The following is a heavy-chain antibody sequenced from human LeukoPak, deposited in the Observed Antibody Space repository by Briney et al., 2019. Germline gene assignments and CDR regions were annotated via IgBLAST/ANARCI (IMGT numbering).Heavy chain of an antibody. CDR1: GFTFSSYA. J-gene: IGHJ4*02. D-gene: IGHD3-10*01. V-gene: IGHV3-30-3*02. CDR3: AKRASGSGTSLYYFDY. CDR2: ISYDGSNK. Sequence: PGRSLRLSCAASGFTFSSYAMHWVRQAPGKGLEWVAVISYDGSNKYYADSVKGRFTISRDNPKNTLYLQMNSLRAEDTAVYYCAKRASGSGTSLYYFDYWGQGTLVTVSS.